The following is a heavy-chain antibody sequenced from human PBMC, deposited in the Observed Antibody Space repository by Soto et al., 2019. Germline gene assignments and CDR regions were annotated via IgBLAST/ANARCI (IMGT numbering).Heavy chain of an antibody. D-gene: IGHD6-6*01. Sequence: QVQLQESGPGLVKPSETLSLTCRVSGGSMSGYYWSWVRLAPGKGLEWIGYVYYTGSTNYNPALQSRVSISVDTSNNHFSLSLSLVTAADTAVYFCARSIAVPSGHIDHWGQGIRVTISS. CDR2: VYYTGST. V-gene: IGHV4-59*01. CDR1: GGSMSGYY. J-gene: IGHJ4*02. CDR3: ARSIAVPSGHIDH.